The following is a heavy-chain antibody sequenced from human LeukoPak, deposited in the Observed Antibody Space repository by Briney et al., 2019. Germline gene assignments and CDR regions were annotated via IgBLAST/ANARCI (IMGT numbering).Heavy chain of an antibody. CDR3: ASRRGYCSGGSCYSARPYRY. D-gene: IGHD2-15*01. CDR2: MYTTGST. Sequence: PSETLSLTCTVSGGSISSYYRSWIRQPAGKGLEWIGRMYTTGSTNYNPSLQSRVTMSVDTSKNQFSLKLSSVTAADTAVYYCASRRGYCSGGSCYSARPYRYWGQGTLVTVSS. V-gene: IGHV4-4*07. CDR1: GGSISSYY. J-gene: IGHJ4*02.